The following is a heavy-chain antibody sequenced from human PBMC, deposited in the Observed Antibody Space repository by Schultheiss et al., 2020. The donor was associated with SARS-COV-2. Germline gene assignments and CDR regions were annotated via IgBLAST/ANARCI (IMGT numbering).Heavy chain of an antibody. J-gene: IGHJ6*02. CDR1: GFTFSSYA. CDR3: ARFDSSSWYYYYVMDV. Sequence: GGSLRLSCAASGFTFSSYAMHWVRQAPGKGLEWVALISYDGSNKYYADSVKGRFTISRDNSRNTLYLQMNSLRAEDTAVYYCARFDSSSWYYYYVMDVWGQGTTVT. V-gene: IGHV3-30*01. D-gene: IGHD6-13*01. CDR2: ISYDGSNK.